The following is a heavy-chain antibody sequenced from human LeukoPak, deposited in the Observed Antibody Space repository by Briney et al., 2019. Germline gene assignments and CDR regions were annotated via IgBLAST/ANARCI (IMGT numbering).Heavy chain of an antibody. V-gene: IGHV3-21*04. CDR3: AKSDYYDSSGPFDY. CDR1: GFSFSIYN. CDR2: INGRGGLI. D-gene: IGHD3-22*01. Sequence: PGGSLRLSCVASGFSFSIYNMIWVRQAPGKGLEWVASINGRGGLIYYADSVKGRFTISRDNARNSLYLQMNSLRAEDTALYYCAKSDYYDSSGPFDYWGQGTLVTVSS. J-gene: IGHJ4*02.